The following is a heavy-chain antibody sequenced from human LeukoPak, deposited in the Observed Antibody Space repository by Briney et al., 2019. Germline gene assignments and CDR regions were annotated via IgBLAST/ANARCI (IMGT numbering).Heavy chain of an antibody. CDR1: GFTFSNAW. J-gene: IGHJ4*02. V-gene: IGHV3-15*01. Sequence: GGSLRLSCAASGFTFSNAWMSWVRQAPGNGREWVGRIKSKTDGGTTDYAAPVKGRFTISRDDSKNTLYLQMNSLKTEDTAVYYCTTTIAVAGTGYYWGQGTLVTVSS. CDR3: TTTIAVAGTGYY. D-gene: IGHD6-19*01. CDR2: IKSKTDGGTT.